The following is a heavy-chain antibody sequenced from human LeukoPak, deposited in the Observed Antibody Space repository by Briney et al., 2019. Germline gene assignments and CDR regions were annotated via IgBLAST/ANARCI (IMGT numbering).Heavy chain of an antibody. V-gene: IGHV4-30-2*01. J-gene: IGHJ3*02. CDR1: GGSISSGGYY. CDR3: ARGTTVKAFDI. D-gene: IGHD4-17*01. CDR2: IYHSGST. Sequence: SETLSLTCTVSGGSISSGGYYWSWIRQPPGKGLEWIGYIYHSGSTYYNPSLKSRVTISVDTSKNQFSLKLSSVTAADTAVYYCARGTTVKAFDIWGQGTMVTVSS.